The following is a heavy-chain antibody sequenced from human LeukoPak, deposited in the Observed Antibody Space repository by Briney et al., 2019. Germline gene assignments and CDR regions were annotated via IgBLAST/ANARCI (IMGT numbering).Heavy chain of an antibody. J-gene: IGHJ3*02. CDR2: INQDGSEK. D-gene: IGHD2-8*02. CDR3: AGAWSRVDGFDI. Sequence: PGGSLRLSCAASGFTFSDYYMSWVRQAPGKGLEWVASINQDGSEKYYVDSVKGRFTVSRDNAKNSVYLQMNSLRTEDTAIYYCAGAWSRVDGFDIWGQGTMVTVSS. V-gene: IGHV3-7*01. CDR1: GFTFSDYY.